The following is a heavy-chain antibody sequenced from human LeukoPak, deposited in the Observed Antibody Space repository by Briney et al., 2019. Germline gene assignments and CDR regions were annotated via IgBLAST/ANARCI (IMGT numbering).Heavy chain of an antibody. CDR1: GGTFSSYA. CDR3: ARARVGATTPHYFDY. CDR2: IIPIFGTA. D-gene: IGHD1-26*01. V-gene: IGHV1-69*01. Sequence: GSSVTVSCKASGGTFSSYAISWVRQAPGQGLEWMGGIIPIFGTANYAQKFQGRVTITADESTSTAYMELSSLRSEDTAVYYCARARVGATTPHYFDYWGQGTLVTDSS. J-gene: IGHJ4*02.